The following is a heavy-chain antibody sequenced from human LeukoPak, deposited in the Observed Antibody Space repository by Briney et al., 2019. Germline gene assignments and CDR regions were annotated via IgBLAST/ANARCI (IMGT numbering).Heavy chain of an antibody. CDR1: GGSISSSSYY. D-gene: IGHD1-1*01. CDR2: IYYSGST. Sequence: SETLSLTCTVSGGSISSSSYYWGWIRQPPGKGLEWIGSIYYSGSTYYNPSLKSRVTISVDTSKNQFSLKLSSVTAADTAVYYCARHRYNWNDEENWFDPWGQGTLVTVSS. V-gene: IGHV4-39*01. CDR3: ARHRYNWNDEENWFDP. J-gene: IGHJ5*02.